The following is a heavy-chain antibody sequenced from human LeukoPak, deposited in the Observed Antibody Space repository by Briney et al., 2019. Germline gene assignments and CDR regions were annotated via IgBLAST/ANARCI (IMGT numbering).Heavy chain of an antibody. CDR3: ARGLTGYYVNY. Sequence: SETLSLTCAVYGGSFSGYYWSWIRQPPGKGLEWIGEINHSGSTNYNPSLKSRVTISVDTSKNQFSLKLSSVTAADTAVYYCARGLTGYYVNYWGQGTLVTVSS. CDR2: INHSGST. V-gene: IGHV4-34*01. D-gene: IGHD3-9*01. J-gene: IGHJ4*02. CDR1: GGSFSGYY.